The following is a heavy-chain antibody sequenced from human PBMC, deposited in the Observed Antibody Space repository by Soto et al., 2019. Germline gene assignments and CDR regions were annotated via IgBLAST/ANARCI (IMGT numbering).Heavy chain of an antibody. CDR3: AKGSHYDILTAYQGFDY. J-gene: IGHJ4*02. Sequence: EVQLLESGGGLVQPGGSLRLSCAVSGFTFSNYAMSWVRQAPGKGLEWVSSISGGGGGTYYADSVKGRFTISRDNSKNTLYVQMNSLRAEDTAVYYCAKGSHYDILTAYQGFDYWGQGTLVTVSS. CDR1: GFTFSNYA. D-gene: IGHD3-9*01. CDR2: ISGGGGGT. V-gene: IGHV3-23*01.